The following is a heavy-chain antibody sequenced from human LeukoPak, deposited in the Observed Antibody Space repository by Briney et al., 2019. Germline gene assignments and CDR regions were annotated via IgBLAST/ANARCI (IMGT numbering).Heavy chain of an antibody. D-gene: IGHD3-22*01. J-gene: IGHJ4*02. CDR3: ARDPALLGSSGYYSGY. Sequence: PGGSLRLSCAASGFTFSSYEMNWVRQAPGKGLEWVSYISSSGSTIYYADSVKGRFTISRDNAKNSLHLQMNSLRAEDTAVYYCARDPALLGSSGYYSGYWGQGTLVTVSS. CDR2: ISSSGSTI. V-gene: IGHV3-48*03. CDR1: GFTFSSYE.